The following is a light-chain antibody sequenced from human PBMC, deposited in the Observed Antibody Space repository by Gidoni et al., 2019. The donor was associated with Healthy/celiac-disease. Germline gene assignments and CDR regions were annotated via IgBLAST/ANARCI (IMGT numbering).Light chain of an antibody. J-gene: IGKJ4*01. CDR3: RQYNSYSLLT. Sequence: DIHMPKSLSTLSASVGDRVTIPCRASQSISSWLAWYQQKPGKAAQHLLYKASSLESGVPSRFSGSRAGTEFTITISSMQHDDFATYYCRQYNSYSLLTFGGGTKVEIK. CDR1: QSISSW. V-gene: IGKV1-5*03. CDR2: KAS.